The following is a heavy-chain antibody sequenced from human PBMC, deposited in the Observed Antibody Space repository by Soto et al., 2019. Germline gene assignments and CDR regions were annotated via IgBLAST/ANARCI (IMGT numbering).Heavy chain of an antibody. Sequence: GGSLRLSCAASGFTFSSYAMSWVRQAPGKGLEWVSAISGSGGSTYYADSVKGRFTISRDNSKNTLYLQMNSLRAEDTAVYYGAKGGGLLWFGDAIWGQGTLVTVSS. V-gene: IGHV3-23*01. J-gene: IGHJ4*02. CDR1: GFTFSSYA. CDR3: AKGGGLLWFGDAI. D-gene: IGHD3-10*01. CDR2: ISGSGGST.